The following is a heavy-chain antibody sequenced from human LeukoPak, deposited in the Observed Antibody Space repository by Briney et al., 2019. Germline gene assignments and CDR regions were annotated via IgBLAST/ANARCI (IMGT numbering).Heavy chain of an antibody. V-gene: IGHV4-61*08. CDR1: RGSVSSGDYY. J-gene: IGHJ4*02. CDR2: ISYSGST. Sequence: SETLSLTCTVSRGSVSSGDYYWTWIRQPPGKGLEWIGYISYSGSTNYNPSVKSRVTMSLDTSKNQFSLRLSSVTAADTAVYYCARRIMGATLGFDCWGQGTLVTVSS. CDR3: ARRIMGATLGFDC. D-gene: IGHD1-26*01.